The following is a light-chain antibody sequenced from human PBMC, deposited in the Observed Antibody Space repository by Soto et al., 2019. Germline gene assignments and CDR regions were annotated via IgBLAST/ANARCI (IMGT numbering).Light chain of an antibody. CDR1: QSIGYW. J-gene: IGKJ4*02. CDR3: QQYNSFSKT. Sequence: DIQMTQSPSRLSASVGDRVTITCRASQSIGYWLAWYPQKPGKAPNLLIYAASTLVTGVPSRFSGSGDGIEFTLTIASLQPDVSASYYCQQYNSFSKTFGRGTKVEIK. CDR2: AAS. V-gene: IGKV1-5*01.